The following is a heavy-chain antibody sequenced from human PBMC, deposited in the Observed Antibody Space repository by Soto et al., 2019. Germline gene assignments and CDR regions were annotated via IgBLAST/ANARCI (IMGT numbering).Heavy chain of an antibody. D-gene: IGHD3-9*01. CDR1: GGSFSAYY. CDR3: AILRYFDWLQKWCLCGLDG. Sequence: PSETLSLTCAVYGGSFSAYYWNWIRQPPGKGLEWIGEINHSGSTNYNPSLKSRVSISVDTSQKQFSLKLSSVTAADTAVYYCAILRYFDWLQKWCLCGLDGWGAGTTVTV. J-gene: IGHJ6*02. V-gene: IGHV4-34*01. CDR2: INHSGST.